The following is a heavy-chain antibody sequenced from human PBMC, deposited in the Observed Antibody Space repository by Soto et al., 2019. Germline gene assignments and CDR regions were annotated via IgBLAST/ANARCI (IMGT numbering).Heavy chain of an antibody. CDR3: ARGMMGSSSPYYMDV. V-gene: IGHV4-34*01. CDR2: INHSGST. CDR1: GGSFSGYY. J-gene: IGHJ6*03. Sequence: SETLSLTCAVYGGSFSGYYWSWIRQPPGKGLEWIGEINHSGSTNYNPSLKSRVTISVETSKNQFSLKLSSVTAADTAVYYCARGMMGSSSPYYMDVWGKGTTVTVSS. D-gene: IGHD6-6*01.